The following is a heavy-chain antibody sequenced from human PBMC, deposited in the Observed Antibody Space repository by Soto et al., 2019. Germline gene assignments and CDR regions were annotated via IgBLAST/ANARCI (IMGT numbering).Heavy chain of an antibody. D-gene: IGHD2-2*01. CDR3: ARGVPAAIAPPDY. V-gene: IGHV1-3*01. CDR2: INAGNGNT. Sequence: ASVKVSCKASGYTFTSYAMHWVRQAPGQRLEWMGWINAGNGNTKYSQKFQGRVTITRDTSASTAYMELSSLRSEDTAVYYCARGVPAAIAPPDYWGQGTLVTVSS. J-gene: IGHJ4*02. CDR1: GYTFTSYA.